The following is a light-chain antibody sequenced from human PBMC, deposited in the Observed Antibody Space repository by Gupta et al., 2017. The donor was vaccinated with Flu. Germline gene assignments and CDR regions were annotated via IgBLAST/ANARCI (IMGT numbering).Light chain of an antibody. CDR1: QSISGY. CDR3: HQVDNYPLT. V-gene: IGKV1-9*01. CDR2: TAS. J-gene: IGKJ4*01. Sequence: DIQLSQSPSFLSTPVGDRVTITCRASQSISGYLSWYQKKPGEAPKLLIYTASTLQSGVPSRFSGSGYGTEFTLTISSLQPEDVATYYCHQVDNYPLTFGGGTKVEIK.